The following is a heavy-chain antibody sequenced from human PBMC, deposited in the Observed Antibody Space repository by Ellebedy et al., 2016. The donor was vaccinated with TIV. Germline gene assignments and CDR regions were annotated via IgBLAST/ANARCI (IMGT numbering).Heavy chain of an antibody. CDR1: GGSFSSYY. J-gene: IGHJ4*01. D-gene: IGHD5-18*01. CDR2: IFMSGSI. Sequence: SETLSLXCTVSGGSFSSYYWSWIRQSAGQGLEWIGRIFMSGSISYNPSLKSRVTMSVDASTTQLSLNLSSVTAADTAVYYCATDGGIQSFDHWGHGTLVTVSS. CDR3: ATDGGIQSFDH. V-gene: IGHV4-4*07.